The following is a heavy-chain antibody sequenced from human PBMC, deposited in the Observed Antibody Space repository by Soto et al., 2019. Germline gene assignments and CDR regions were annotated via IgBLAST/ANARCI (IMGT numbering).Heavy chain of an antibody. CDR2: ISSSGNT. Sequence: QVHLRESGPGLVKPSETLSLSCTVSDGSISNFYWSWIRQPPGKGLEWIGYISSSGNTNYNPSLKSRVSISVDTSKNQFSLNLTSVTAADTGVYYCARALMVLTRSYFDSWGQGTPVTVSS. V-gene: IGHV4-59*01. CDR1: DGSISNFY. D-gene: IGHD2-8*01. CDR3: ARALMVLTRSYFDS. J-gene: IGHJ4*02.